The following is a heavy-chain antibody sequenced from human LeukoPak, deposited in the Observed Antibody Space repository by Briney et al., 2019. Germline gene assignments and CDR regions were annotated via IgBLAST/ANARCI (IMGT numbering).Heavy chain of an antibody. J-gene: IGHJ4*02. CDR3: AKDPGGSSSWRGPFDY. Sequence: PGGSLRLSCAASGFTFSSYGMHWVRQAPGKGLEWVAFIRYDGSNKYYADSVKGRFTISRDNSKNTLYLQVNSLRAEDTAVYYCAKDPGGSSSWRGPFDYCGQGTLVTVSS. D-gene: IGHD6-13*01. V-gene: IGHV3-30*02. CDR2: IRYDGSNK. CDR1: GFTFSSYG.